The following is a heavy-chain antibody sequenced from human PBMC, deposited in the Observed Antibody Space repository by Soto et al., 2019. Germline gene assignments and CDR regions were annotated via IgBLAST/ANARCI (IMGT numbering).Heavy chain of an antibody. V-gene: IGHV4-39*01. CDR3: ATSNWFDP. CDR1: GGSISSRGYS. CDR2: IYYSGST. J-gene: IGHJ5*02. Sequence: QLQLQESGPGLVKPSETLSLTCTVSGGSISSRGYSWGWIRQPPGKGLEWIGTIYYSGSTYYNPSLETRVTLPVDTSKNQFSLKLTSVTAADTAVYYCATSNWFDPWGQGTLVTVSS.